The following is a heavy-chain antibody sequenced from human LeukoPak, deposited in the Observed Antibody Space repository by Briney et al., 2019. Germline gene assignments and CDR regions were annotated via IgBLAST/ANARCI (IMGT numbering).Heavy chain of an antibody. Sequence: GGSLRLSCAVSGFTVSGDYMSWVRQAPGKGLEWVSVIYSGGSTYYADSVKGRFTISRDNSKNTLYLQMNSLRAEDTAVYYCARAPVHYDFWSGYYYYYYMDVWGKGTTVTVSS. CDR1: GFTVSGDY. V-gene: IGHV3-53*01. D-gene: IGHD3-3*01. CDR3: ARAPVHYDFWSGYYYYYYMDV. CDR2: IYSGGST. J-gene: IGHJ6*03.